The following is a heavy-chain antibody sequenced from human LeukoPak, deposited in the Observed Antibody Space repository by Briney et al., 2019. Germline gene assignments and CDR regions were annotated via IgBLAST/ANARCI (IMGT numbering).Heavy chain of an antibody. CDR3: ARGFHYCSSTSCWGDYFDY. J-gene: IGHJ4*02. V-gene: IGHV4-59*01. CDR1: GGSISSYY. D-gene: IGHD2-2*01. Sequence: SETLSLTCNVSGGSISSYYWSWIRQPPGKGLEWIGYIYYSGSTNYNPSLKSRVTISVDTSKNQFSLKLSSVTAADTAVYYCARGFHYCSSTSCWGDYFDYWGQGTLVTVSS. CDR2: IYYSGST.